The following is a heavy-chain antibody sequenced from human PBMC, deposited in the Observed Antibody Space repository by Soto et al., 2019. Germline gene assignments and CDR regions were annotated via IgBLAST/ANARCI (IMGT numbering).Heavy chain of an antibody. D-gene: IGHD3-22*01. J-gene: IGHJ4*02. CDR2: IYYSGST. CDR3: ARGRGYYDSSGYHKPGDFDY. Sequence: QVQLQESGPGLVKPSQTLSLTCTVSGGSISSGGYYWSWIRQHPGKGLEWIGDIYYSGSTYYNPSLKSRVTISVDTSKNQFSLKLSSVTAADTAVYYCARGRGYYDSSGYHKPGDFDYWGQGTLVTVSS. V-gene: IGHV4-31*03. CDR1: GGSISSGGYY.